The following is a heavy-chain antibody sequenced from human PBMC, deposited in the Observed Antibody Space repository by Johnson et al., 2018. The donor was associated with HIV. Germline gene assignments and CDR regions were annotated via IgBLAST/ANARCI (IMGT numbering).Heavy chain of an antibody. J-gene: IGHJ3*02. CDR3: ARDPVSHYYDSSGSLDDAFDI. Sequence: VQLVESGGGLVQPGGSLRLSCAASGFTFISYWMSWVRQAPGKGLEWVANIKQDGSEKYYVDSVKGRFTISRDNAKNSLYLQMNSLRAEDTAVYYCARDPVSHYYDSSGSLDDAFDIWGQGTMVTVSS. CDR1: GFTFISYW. CDR2: IKQDGSEK. D-gene: IGHD3-22*01. V-gene: IGHV3-7*01.